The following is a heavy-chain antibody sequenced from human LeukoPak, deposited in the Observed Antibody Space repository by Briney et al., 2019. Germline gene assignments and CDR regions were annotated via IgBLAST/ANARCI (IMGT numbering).Heavy chain of an antibody. D-gene: IGHD3-10*01. Sequence: GGSLRLSCAASGFTFSSYWMHWVRQAPGKGLVWVSRINSDGSSTSYADSVKGRFTISRDNAKSTLYLQMNSLRAEDTAVYYCARAYGSGSYYNGLDYWGQGTLVTVSS. CDR2: INSDGSST. CDR3: ARAYGSGSYYNGLDY. J-gene: IGHJ4*02. CDR1: GFTFSSYW. V-gene: IGHV3-74*01.